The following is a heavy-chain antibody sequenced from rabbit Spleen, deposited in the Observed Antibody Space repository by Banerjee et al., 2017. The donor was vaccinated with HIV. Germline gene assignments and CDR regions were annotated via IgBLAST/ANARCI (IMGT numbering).Heavy chain of an antibody. D-gene: IGHD6-1*01. CDR3: ARDSDANNDGYGMNL. J-gene: IGHJ4*01. Sequence: QEQLVEYGGDLVQPEGSLTLTCKASGLDFSSSYWICWVRQAPGKGLEWIACIYAGSSGSTYYASWAKGRFTISKTSSTTVTLQMTSLTAADTATYFCARDSDANNDGYGMNLWGPGTLVTVS. V-gene: IGHV1S45*01. CDR1: GLDFSSSYW. CDR2: IYAGSSGST.